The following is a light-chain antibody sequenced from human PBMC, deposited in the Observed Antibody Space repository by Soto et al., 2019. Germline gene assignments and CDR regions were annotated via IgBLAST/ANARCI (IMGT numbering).Light chain of an antibody. CDR2: GAS. J-gene: IGKJ1*01. CDR3: QQYNTWPRT. V-gene: IGKV3-20*01. Sequence: EIVLTQSPGTLSLSPGERATLSWRASQSVSSSYLAWYQQKPGQAPRPLIYGASSRATGIPDRFSGSGSGTEFTLTINSLQSEDFAVYYCQQYNTWPRTFGQGTKVDIK. CDR1: QSVSSSY.